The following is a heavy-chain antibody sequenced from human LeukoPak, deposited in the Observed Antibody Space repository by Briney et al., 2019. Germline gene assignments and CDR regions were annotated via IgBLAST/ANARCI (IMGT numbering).Heavy chain of an antibody. J-gene: IGHJ5*01. CDR3: VSDKACGGDCYVLES. CDR2: SNAGNGNT. CDR1: GYTFTSYA. D-gene: IGHD2-21*02. Sequence: ASVKVSCKASGYTFTSYAMHWVRQAPGQRLEWMGWSNAGNGNTKYSQEFQGRVTITRDTSASTAYMELSSLRAEDTAVYYCVSDKACGGDCYVLESWGQGTLVTVSS. V-gene: IGHV1-3*02.